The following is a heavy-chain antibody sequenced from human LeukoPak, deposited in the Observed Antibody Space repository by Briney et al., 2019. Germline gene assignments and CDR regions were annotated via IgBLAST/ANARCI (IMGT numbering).Heavy chain of an antibody. V-gene: IGHV4-38-2*02. J-gene: IGHJ4*02. Sequence: SETLSLTCTVSGYSISSGYYWGWIRQPPGKGLEWIGSIYHSGSTYYNPSLKSRVTISVDTSKNQFSLKLSSVTAADTAVYYCARLNIAAAGAYWGQGTLVTVSS. CDR1: GYSISSGYY. CDR2: IYHSGST. D-gene: IGHD6-13*01. CDR3: ARLNIAAAGAY.